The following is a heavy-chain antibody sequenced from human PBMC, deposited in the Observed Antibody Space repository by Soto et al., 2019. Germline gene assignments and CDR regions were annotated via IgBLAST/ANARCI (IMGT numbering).Heavy chain of an antibody. D-gene: IGHD2-21*01. V-gene: IGHV1-69*01. CDR3: ETELGDNPASHFDR. CDR1: GVPFSSET. Sequence: QVQLVQSGAEVQKPGSSVKVSCKASGVPFSSETIRWVRQAPGQGLEWVGGIIPLFGTANYAQMFQGRVTITADESTRTRYIERGSLRSDDTALYYCETELGDNPASHFDRWGHVTLVT. CDR2: IIPLFGTA. J-gene: IGHJ4*01.